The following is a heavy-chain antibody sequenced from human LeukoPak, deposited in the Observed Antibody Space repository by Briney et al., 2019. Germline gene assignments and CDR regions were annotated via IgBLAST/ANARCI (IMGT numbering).Heavy chain of an antibody. CDR1: GFTYSIYG. V-gene: IGHV3-30*18. D-gene: IGHD3-9*01. Sequence: GGSLRLSCAASGFTYSIYGMLCVRQAPGKGREGGAVISYDGSNKYYADSVKGRFTISRDNAKNTLYLQMTSLRAEDTAVYYCAKDHGTGCFDYWGQGTLVTVSS. CDR2: ISYDGSNK. CDR3: AKDHGTGCFDY. J-gene: IGHJ4*02.